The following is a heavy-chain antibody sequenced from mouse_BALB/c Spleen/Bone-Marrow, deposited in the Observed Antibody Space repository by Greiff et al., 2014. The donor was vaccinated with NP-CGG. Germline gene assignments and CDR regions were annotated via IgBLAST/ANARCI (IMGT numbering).Heavy chain of an antibody. CDR3: TRYGYEPLYAMDY. V-gene: IGHV1S81*02. Sequence: QVQLQQSGAELVKPGASVKLSCKASGYTFTSYYMYWVKQRPGQGLEWIGGINPSNGGTNFNEKFKSKATLTVDKSSSTAYMQLSSLTSEDSAVYYCTRYGYEPLYAMDYWGQGTSVTVSS. CDR2: INPSNGGT. J-gene: IGHJ4*01. D-gene: IGHD2-3*01. CDR1: GYTFTSYY.